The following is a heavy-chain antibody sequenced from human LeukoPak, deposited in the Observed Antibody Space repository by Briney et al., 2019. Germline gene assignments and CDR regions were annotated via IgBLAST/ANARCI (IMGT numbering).Heavy chain of an antibody. CDR1: GYTFTSYG. CDR3: ARELDSSSNIKGPIADY. V-gene: IGHV1-46*01. CDR2: INPSGGST. Sequence: ASVKVSCKASGYTFTSYGISWVRQAPGQGLEWMGIINPSGGSTSYAQKFQGRVTMTRDTSISTAYMELSRLRSDDTAVYYCARELDSSSNIKGPIADYWGQGTLVTVSS. J-gene: IGHJ4*02. D-gene: IGHD6-6*01.